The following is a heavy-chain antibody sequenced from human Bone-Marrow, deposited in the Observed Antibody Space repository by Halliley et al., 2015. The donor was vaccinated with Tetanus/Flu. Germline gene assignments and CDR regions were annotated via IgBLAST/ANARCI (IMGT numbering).Heavy chain of an antibody. CDR2: ISSGRDYI. V-gene: IGHV3-21*01. Sequence: CAASGFSFSNYGMNWVRQAPGRGLEWVSSISSGRDYIYYVDSVKGRFTISRDNARNSVFLQTNSLRVEDTAVYYCARDAGQQVTYYWGPGTQVTVSS. CDR3: ARDAGQQVTYY. D-gene: IGHD2-21*02. CDR1: GFSFSNYG. J-gene: IGHJ4*02.